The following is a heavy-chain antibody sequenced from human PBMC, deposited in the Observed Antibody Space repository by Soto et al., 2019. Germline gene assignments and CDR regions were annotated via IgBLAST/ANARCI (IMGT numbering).Heavy chain of an antibody. J-gene: IGHJ4*02. CDR2: TYYRSKWYN. Sequence: PSQTLSLTCAISGDSVSSNSAAWNWIRQSPSRGLEWLGRTYYRSKWYNDYAVSAKSRITINPDTSKNQFSLQLNSVTPEDTAVYYXAREVDRRSRSSHSFDYWGQGTLVTVSS. CDR1: GDSVSSNSAA. V-gene: IGHV6-1*01. CDR3: AREVDRRSRSSHSFDY. D-gene: IGHD6-6*01.